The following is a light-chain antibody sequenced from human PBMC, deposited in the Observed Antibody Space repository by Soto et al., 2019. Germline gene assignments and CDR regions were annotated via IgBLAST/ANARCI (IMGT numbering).Light chain of an antibody. CDR3: QQYNSYPWT. V-gene: IGKV1-5*03. J-gene: IGKJ1*01. CDR1: QSISSW. Sequence: DIQMTQSPSTLSASVGDRVTITCRASQSISSWLAWYQQKPGKAPKLLIYKASTLASGVPSNFSGSGSGTEFTLTISSLQPEDFATYYCQQYNSYPWTFGQGTKVDVK. CDR2: KAS.